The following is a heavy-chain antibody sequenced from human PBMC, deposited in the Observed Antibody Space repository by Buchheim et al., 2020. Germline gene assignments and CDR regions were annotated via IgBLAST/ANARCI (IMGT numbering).Heavy chain of an antibody. D-gene: IGHD2-15*01. CDR1: GFTFSSYW. CDR2: INPDGSST. V-gene: IGHV3-74*01. Sequence: EVQLVESGGGLVQPGGSLRLSCAASGFTFSSYWMNWVRQAPGKGLVWVSRINPDGSSTTYADSVKGRFTISRDSAKNTLYLQMNSLRAEDTAVYYCARDRYCSAGSCYSGALDFWGQGTL. CDR3: ARDRYCSAGSCYSGALDF. J-gene: IGHJ4*02.